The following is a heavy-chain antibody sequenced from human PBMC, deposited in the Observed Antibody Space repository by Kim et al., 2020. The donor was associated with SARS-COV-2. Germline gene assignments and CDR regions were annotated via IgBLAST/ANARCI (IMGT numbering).Heavy chain of an antibody. CDR2: ISYDGSNK. Sequence: GGSLRLSCAASGFTFSSYGMHWVRQAPGKGLEWVAIISYDGSNKYYADSVKGRFTISRDNSKNTLYLQMNSLRAEDTAVYYCAKVRSHYDSIESWGQGTL. D-gene: IGHD3-22*01. CDR3: AKVRSHYDSIES. V-gene: IGHV3-30*18. J-gene: IGHJ5*01. CDR1: GFTFSSYG.